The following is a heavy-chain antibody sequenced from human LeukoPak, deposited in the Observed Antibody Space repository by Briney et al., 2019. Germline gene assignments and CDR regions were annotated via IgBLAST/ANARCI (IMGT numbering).Heavy chain of an antibody. CDR3: ARVIVGATYFDY. CDR2: IYTSGST. Sequence: SQTLSLTCTVSGGSISSGDYYWGWIRQPAGKGLEWIGRIYTSGSTNYNPSLKSRVTMSVDTSKNQFSLKLSSVTAADTAVYYCARVIVGATYFDYWGQGTLVTVSS. CDR1: GGSISSGDYY. V-gene: IGHV4-61*02. D-gene: IGHD1-26*01. J-gene: IGHJ4*02.